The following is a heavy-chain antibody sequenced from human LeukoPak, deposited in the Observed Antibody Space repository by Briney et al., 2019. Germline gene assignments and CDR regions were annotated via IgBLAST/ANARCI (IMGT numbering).Heavy chain of an antibody. J-gene: IGHJ3*02. D-gene: IGHD3-22*01. Sequence: PSETLSLTCTVSGGSISGFHWSWIRQPPGKGLDYIGDVFYSGGTNYNPSLKSRLTISVDTSRNQFSLKLTSVTAADTAVYYCARGPTYYYDSSGYTQDAFDIWGQGTMVTVSS. CDR3: ARGPTYYYDSSGYTQDAFDI. CDR2: VFYSGGT. CDR1: GGSISGFH. V-gene: IGHV4-59*08.